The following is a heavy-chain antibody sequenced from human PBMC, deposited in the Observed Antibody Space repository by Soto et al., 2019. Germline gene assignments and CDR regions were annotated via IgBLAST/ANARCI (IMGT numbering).Heavy chain of an antibody. CDR3: ARGMVRGVISYYYYGLDV. Sequence: SETLSLTCTVSGGSISSGDFHWTWIRQPPGKGLEWIGYFYHSGSTYYNPSLKSRVTISVDTSKNQFSLKLSSVTAADTAVYYCARGMVRGVISYYYYGLDVWGQGTTGTAP. CDR2: FYHSGST. D-gene: IGHD3-10*01. CDR1: GGSISSGDFH. V-gene: IGHV4-30-4*01. J-gene: IGHJ6*02.